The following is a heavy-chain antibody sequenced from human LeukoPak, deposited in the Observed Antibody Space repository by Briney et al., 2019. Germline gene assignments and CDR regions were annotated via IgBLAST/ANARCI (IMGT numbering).Heavy chain of an antibody. CDR2: INNDGTYT. CDR1: GFTSSSYW. V-gene: IGHV3-74*01. CDR3: GREIEAPGKTLDY. Sequence: GGSLRLSCAVSGFTSSSYWMHWVRQAPGKGLVWVSRINNDGTYTVYADSVKGRFTISRDNAKNTLYLQMNSLRPEDTAVYYCGREIEAPGKTLDYWGQGTLVTVSS. J-gene: IGHJ4*02.